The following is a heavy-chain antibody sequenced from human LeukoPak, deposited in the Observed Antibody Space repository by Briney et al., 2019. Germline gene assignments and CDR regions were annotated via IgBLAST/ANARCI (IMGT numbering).Heavy chain of an antibody. Sequence: GGSLRLSCAASGFTFSSYAMSWVRQAPGKGLEWVSGITGSGGRTYYADSVKGRFTISRDNSKNTLYLQMNSLRAEDTAVYYCAKAGIAATPGAIDYWGQGTLVTVSS. CDR3: AKAGIAATPGAIDY. D-gene: IGHD6-13*01. CDR1: GFTFSSYA. V-gene: IGHV3-23*01. J-gene: IGHJ4*02. CDR2: ITGSGGRT.